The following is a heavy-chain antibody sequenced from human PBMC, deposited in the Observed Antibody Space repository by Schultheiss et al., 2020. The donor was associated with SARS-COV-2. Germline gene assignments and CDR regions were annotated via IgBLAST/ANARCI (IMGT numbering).Heavy chain of an antibody. CDR1: GYTFTSYA. D-gene: IGHD6-13*01. Sequence: ASVKVSCKASGYTFTSYAMHWVRQAPGQRLEWMGWINAGNGNTKYSQKFQGRVTVTADKSTSTAYMELSSLRSEDTAIYFCARGGWSSSSYWMDYFDLWGQGTLVTVSS. J-gene: IGHJ4*02. CDR2: INAGNGNT. V-gene: IGHV1-3*01. CDR3: ARGGWSSSSYWMDYFDL.